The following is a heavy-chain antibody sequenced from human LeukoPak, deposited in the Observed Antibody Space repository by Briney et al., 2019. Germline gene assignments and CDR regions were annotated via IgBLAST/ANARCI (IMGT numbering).Heavy chain of an antibody. CDR1: GFTFSSYS. CDR2: ISSSSSYI. Sequence: GGSLRLSCAASGFTFSSYSMNWVRQAPGKGLEWVSSISSSSSYIYYADSVKGRFTISRDNAKNSLYLQMNSLRAEDTAVYYCARDTAVAGPADFYYYYGMDVWGQGTTVTVSS. V-gene: IGHV3-21*01. D-gene: IGHD6-19*01. CDR3: ARDTAVAGPADFYYYYGMDV. J-gene: IGHJ6*02.